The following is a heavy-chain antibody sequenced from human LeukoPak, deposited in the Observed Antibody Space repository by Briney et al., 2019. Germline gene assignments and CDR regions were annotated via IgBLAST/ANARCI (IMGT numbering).Heavy chain of an antibody. CDR3: AELGITMIGGV. V-gene: IGHV3-48*04. D-gene: IGHD3-10*02. Sequence: GGSLRLSCAASGFTFSNFGMHWVRQAPGKGLEWVSYISSSGSTIYYADSVKGRFTISRDNAKNSLYLQMNSLRAEDTAVYYCAELGITMIGGVWGKGTTVTISS. CDR1: GFTFSNFG. CDR2: ISSSGSTI. J-gene: IGHJ6*04.